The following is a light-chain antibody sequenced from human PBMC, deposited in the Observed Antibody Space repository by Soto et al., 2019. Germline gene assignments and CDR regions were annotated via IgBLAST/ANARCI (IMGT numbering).Light chain of an antibody. J-gene: IGKJ5*01. CDR1: QSVSSSY. CDR2: DAS. V-gene: IGKV3D-20*02. Sequence: ESVLTQSPGTLSLSPGERSTLSCMAIQSVSSSYLAWYQQKPGQAPRLLIYDASNRATGVPARFSGGRSGTEFTLTISSLQYEDFAVYYCQQYKDWHPYTFGQGTRLEIK. CDR3: QQYKDWHPYT.